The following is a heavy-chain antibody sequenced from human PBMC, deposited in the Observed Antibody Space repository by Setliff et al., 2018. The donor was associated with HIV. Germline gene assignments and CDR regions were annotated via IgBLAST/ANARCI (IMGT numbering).Heavy chain of an antibody. CDR2: INAGSGNT. CDR1: GYTFTSYS. CDR3: ARVFSGISGWFLFDY. V-gene: IGHV1-3*01. D-gene: IGHD6-19*01. Sequence: ASVKVSCKASGYTFTSYSLHWVRQAPGQGLEWMGWINAGSGNTKYSQKFQGRVTITSDTSARTAYMELSSLRSEDTAVYYCARVFSGISGWFLFDYWGQGTLVTVPQ. J-gene: IGHJ4*02.